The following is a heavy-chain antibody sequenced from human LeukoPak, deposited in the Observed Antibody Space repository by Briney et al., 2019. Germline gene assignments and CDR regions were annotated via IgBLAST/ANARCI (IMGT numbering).Heavy chain of an antibody. Sequence: PGGSLRLSCAASGFTFSSYAMSWVRQAPGKGLEWVSAISGSGGSTHYADSVKGRFTISRDNSKNTLYLQMNSLGAEDTAVYYCANLPSTKYAYGNNYGYLFDHWGQGTLVTVSS. CDR2: ISGSGGST. CDR1: GFTFSSYA. J-gene: IGHJ4*02. V-gene: IGHV3-23*01. D-gene: IGHD5-18*01. CDR3: ANLPSTKYAYGNNYGYLFDH.